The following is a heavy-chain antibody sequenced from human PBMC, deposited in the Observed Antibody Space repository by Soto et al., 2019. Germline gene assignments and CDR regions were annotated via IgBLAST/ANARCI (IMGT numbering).Heavy chain of an antibody. CDR3: AKDTHYGLKTKGTLFDY. V-gene: IGHV3-9*01. CDR2: ISWNSGSI. Sequence: PGGSLRLSCAASGFTFSYYAMHWVRQAPGKGLEWVSGISWNSGSIGYADSVKGRFIISRDNAKNSLYLQMNSLRAEDTALYYCAKDTHYGLKTKGTLFDYWGQGTLVTVSS. J-gene: IGHJ4*02. CDR1: GFTFSYYA. D-gene: IGHD4-17*01.